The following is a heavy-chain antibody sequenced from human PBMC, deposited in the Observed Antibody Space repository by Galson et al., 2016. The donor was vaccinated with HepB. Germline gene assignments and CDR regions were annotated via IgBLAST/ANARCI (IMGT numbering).Heavy chain of an antibody. CDR1: GATLSSYA. V-gene: IGHV1-69*13. CDR2: ILPIFHTT. Sequence: SVKVSCKASGATLSSYAISWVRQAPGQGLEWMGGILPIFHTTNFAQKFQGRVTITADESTSTAYMELSSLRSEDTAVYYCARDQGYSGSFGRDGMDVWGQGTTVTVSS. J-gene: IGHJ6*02. D-gene: IGHD1-26*01. CDR3: ARDQGYSGSFGRDGMDV.